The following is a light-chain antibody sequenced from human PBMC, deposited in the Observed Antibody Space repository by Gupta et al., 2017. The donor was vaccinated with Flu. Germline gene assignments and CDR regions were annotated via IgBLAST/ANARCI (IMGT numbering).Light chain of an antibody. CDR3: QKDYTAPWT. V-gene: IGKV1-39*01. J-gene: IGKJ2*02. CDR2: AAS. Sequence: DIQMTQSPSTLSASVGDRVTITCRASQSIVNYLNWYQQKPGQAPKLLIYAASSLHIGVPLRFSGSGSGTDYTLTINSLQPEDFATYYCQKDYTAPWTFGQGTKLEI. CDR1: QSIVNY.